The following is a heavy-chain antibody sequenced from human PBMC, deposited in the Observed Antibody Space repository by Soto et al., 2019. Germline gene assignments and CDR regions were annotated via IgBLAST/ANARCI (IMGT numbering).Heavy chain of an antibody. CDR1: GFTFSSYA. J-gene: IGHJ6*02. CDR3: ARGEWVVRGVHYYYYGMDV. D-gene: IGHD3-10*01. V-gene: IGHV3-30-3*01. CDR2: ISYDGSNK. Sequence: QVQLVESGGGVVQPGRSLRLSCAASGFTFSSYAMHWVRQAPGKGLEWVAVISYDGSNKYYADSVKGRFTISRDNSKNXQXXQMNSLRAEDTAVYYCARGEWVVRGVHYYYYGMDVWGQGTTVTVSS.